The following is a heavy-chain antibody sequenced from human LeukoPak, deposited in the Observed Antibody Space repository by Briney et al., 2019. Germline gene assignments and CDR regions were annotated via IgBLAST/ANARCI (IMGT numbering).Heavy chain of an antibody. CDR1: GFTFRGSA. J-gene: IGHJ6*03. CDR3: SRASTKPLYYMDV. CDR2: IRRKAEKYVK. V-gene: IGHV3-73*01. D-gene: IGHD2-2*01. Sequence: AGGSLRLSCAASGFTFRGSAMQWVGQASGKGGEGVGRIRRKAEKYVKAYPASVKGMFTISRDDSNNTAYLQIHSLKTEDTAVYYCSRASTKPLYYMDVWRKKTTLTISS.